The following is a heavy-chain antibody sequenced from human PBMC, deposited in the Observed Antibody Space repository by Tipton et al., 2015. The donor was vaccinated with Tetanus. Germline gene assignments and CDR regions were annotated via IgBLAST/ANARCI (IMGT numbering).Heavy chain of an antibody. D-gene: IGHD6-13*01. Sequence: SLRLSCEASEFTFNTYAMNWVRQAPGKGLEWVASITGRGDATYYSDSVKGRFTISRDNSKNTLSLQMSSLRVEDTAVYYCARGNRGSSWYFWGQGTLVTVSS. CDR2: ITGRGDAT. J-gene: IGHJ4*02. CDR1: EFTFNTYA. CDR3: ARGNRGSSWYF. V-gene: IGHV3-23*01.